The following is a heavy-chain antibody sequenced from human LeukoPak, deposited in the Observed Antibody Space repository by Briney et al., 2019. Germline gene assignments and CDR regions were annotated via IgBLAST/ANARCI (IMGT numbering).Heavy chain of an antibody. CDR2: ISYDGSNK. D-gene: IGHD3-22*01. CDR3: ARDDSSGYSVFGY. Sequence: PGRSLRLSCAASGFTFSSYAMHWVRQAPGKGLEWVAVISYDGSNKYYADSVKGRFTISRDNSKNTLYLQMNSLRAEDTAVYYCARDDSSGYSVFGYWGQRTLVTVSS. CDR1: GFTFSSYA. V-gene: IGHV3-30-3*01. J-gene: IGHJ4*02.